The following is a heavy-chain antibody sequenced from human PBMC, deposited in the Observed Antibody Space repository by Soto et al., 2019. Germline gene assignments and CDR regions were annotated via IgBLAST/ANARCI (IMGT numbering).Heavy chain of an antibody. V-gene: IGHV4-31*03. CDR1: GGSISSRTSY. CDR2: IYYGGDS. CDR3: ARGGGGGVDC. Sequence: QVQLQESGPGLVKPSQTLSLTCTVSGGSISSRTSYWSWIRQHPGKGLEWIGYIYYGGDSFYNPSLKSRVTIAIATSETHFPLKLTSVTAGDTAVFFWARGGGGGVDCWGQGTLVTVAS. D-gene: IGHD1-26*01. J-gene: IGHJ4*02.